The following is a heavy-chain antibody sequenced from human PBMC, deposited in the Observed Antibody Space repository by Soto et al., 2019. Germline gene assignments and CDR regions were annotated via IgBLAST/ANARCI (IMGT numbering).Heavy chain of an antibody. D-gene: IGHD2-15*01. CDR2: IYHIGSP. J-gene: IGHJ5*02. CDR1: GGSGGSFSGYY. V-gene: IGHV4-34*01. CDR3: APFPPRIEGSVLPVRP. Sequence: SETLSLTYAVYGGSGGSFSGYYCSWIRQPPGKGLEWIGDIYHIGSPNYNPSLRGRVTISVDKSNNQFSLTLKYVTAADTAVYYCAPFPPRIEGSVLPVRPWGQGTLVPVPS.